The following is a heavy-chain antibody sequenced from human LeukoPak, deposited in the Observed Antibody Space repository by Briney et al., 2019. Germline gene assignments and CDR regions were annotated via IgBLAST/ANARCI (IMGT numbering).Heavy chain of an antibody. D-gene: IGHD5-18*01. Sequence: ASVKVSCKVSGKTLSDLSIHWLRQPPGKGLEWLGGSDPVDGERIYAQMFQGRVTMTEDTSIDTAYMELSSLRSEDTAVYYCVTGFTTMAVDYFDYWGQGTLVTVSP. CDR1: GKTLSDLS. J-gene: IGHJ4*02. V-gene: IGHV1-24*01. CDR3: VTGFTTMAVDYFDY. CDR2: SDPVDGER.